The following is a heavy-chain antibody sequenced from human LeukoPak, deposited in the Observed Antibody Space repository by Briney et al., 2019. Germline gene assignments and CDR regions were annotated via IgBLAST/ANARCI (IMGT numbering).Heavy chain of an antibody. CDR1: GFTFSSYW. J-gene: IGHJ4*02. D-gene: IGHD3-16*02. Sequence: GGSLRLSCAASGFTFSSYWMHWVRHAPGKGLVWVSRINSDGSSTSYADSVKGRFTISRDNAKNTLYLQMNSLRGEDTAVYYCARVYDYVWGSYRTENFDYWGQGTLVTVSS. CDR3: ARVYDYVWGSYRTENFDY. V-gene: IGHV3-74*01. CDR2: INSDGSST.